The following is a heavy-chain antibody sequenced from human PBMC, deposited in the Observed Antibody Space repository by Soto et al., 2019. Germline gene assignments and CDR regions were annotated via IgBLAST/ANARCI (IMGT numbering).Heavy chain of an antibody. CDR1: GFTFSNYE. V-gene: IGHV3-48*03. CDR2: IGTSETNT. Sequence: EVQLVESGGGLVQPGLSLRLSCAASGFTFSNYEFNWVRQAPGKGLEWISYIGTSETNTYYAASVKGRFTVSRDNAKNPVYLQMNSLRAEDTAIYYCAREELNCGGDCFAFWGQGALVTVS. J-gene: IGHJ4*02. D-gene: IGHD2-21*01. CDR3: AREELNCGGDCFAF.